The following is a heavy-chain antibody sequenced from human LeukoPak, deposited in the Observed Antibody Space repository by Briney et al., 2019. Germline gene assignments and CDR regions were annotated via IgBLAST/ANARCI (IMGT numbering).Heavy chain of an antibody. CDR1: GYTFTCYY. CDR3: ARVPRSYDFWSGYQTFDY. D-gene: IGHD3-3*01. CDR2: INPNSGGT. J-gene: IGHJ4*02. Sequence: ASVTVSCKASGYTFTCYYMHWVRQAPGQGLEWMGWINPNSGGTNYAQKFQGRVTMTRDTSISTAYMELSRLRSDDTAVYYCARVPRSYDFWSGYQTFDYWGQGTLVTVSS. V-gene: IGHV1-2*02.